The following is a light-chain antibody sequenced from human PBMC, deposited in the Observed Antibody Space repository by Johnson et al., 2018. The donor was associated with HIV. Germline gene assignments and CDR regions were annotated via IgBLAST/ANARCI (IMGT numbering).Light chain of an antibody. CDR3: GTWDSSRSASYG. V-gene: IGLV1-51*01. CDR1: SSNIGNNY. Sequence: QSVLTQPPSVSAAPGQKVTISCSGSSSNIGNNYVSWYQQLPGTAPKLLIYDNNKRPSGIPDRFSGSKSGTSATLGITGLQTGDEADYYCGTWDSSRSASYGFGTGTKVTVL. CDR2: DNN. J-gene: IGLJ1*01.